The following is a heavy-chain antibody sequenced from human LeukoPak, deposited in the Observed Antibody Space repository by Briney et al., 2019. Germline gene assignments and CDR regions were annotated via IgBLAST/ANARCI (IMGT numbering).Heavy chain of an antibody. CDR1: GFTFSSYA. CDR3: ARAWDGSYRSLWYFDL. D-gene: IGHD1-26*01. J-gene: IGHJ2*01. V-gene: IGHV3-64*01. Sequence: LTGGSLRLSCAASGFTFSSYAMHWVRQAPRKGLEYVSAISSNGGSTYYANSVKGRFTISRDNSKSTLYLQMGSLRAEDMAVYYCARAWDGSYRSLWYFDLWGRGTLVTVSS. CDR2: ISSNGGST.